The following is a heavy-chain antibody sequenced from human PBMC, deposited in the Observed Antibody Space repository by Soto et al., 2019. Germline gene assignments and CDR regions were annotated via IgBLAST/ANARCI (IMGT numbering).Heavy chain of an antibody. J-gene: IGHJ4*01. V-gene: IGHV4-4*07. CDR3: ARGGHDFWSGQFDY. D-gene: IGHD3-3*01. CDR1: AGSISNYY. Sequence: SETLSLTCTVSAGSISNYYCNWIRQPAGKGLEWSGRIDSSGSINYSPSLKSRVTMSVDTSENQFSLKLSSVTAADTAVYYCARGGHDFWSGQFDYWGQGTPVTVSS. CDR2: IDSSGSI.